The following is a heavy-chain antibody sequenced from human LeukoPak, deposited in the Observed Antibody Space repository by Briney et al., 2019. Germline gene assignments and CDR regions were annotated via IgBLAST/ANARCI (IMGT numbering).Heavy chain of an antibody. D-gene: IGHD3-10*01. CDR3: AREYYYGSGSYTAFDI. CDR1: GGPISDYY. CDR2: IYYSGTT. Sequence: ASETLSLTCTVSGGPISDYYWSWIRQPPGKGLEWIGYIYYSGTTNYNPSLKSRVTISVDPSKNQFSLKLTSVTAPDTAVYYCAREYYYGSGSYTAFDIWGQGTLVTVSS. J-gene: IGHJ4*02. V-gene: IGHV4-59*08.